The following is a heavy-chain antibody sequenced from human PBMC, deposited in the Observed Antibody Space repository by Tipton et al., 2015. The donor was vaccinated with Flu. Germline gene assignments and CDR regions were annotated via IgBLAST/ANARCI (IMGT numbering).Heavy chain of an antibody. CDR1: GDSTSSDYY. J-gene: IGHJ5*02. Sequence: TLSLTRAVSGDSTSSDYYWGWIRQFPGKGLEWIGSVSRSGYTNYNPSLKSRVTISLDTSKNQFSLKMKTVTAADKAVYYCLRRDYSKYVSDPKSWFDPWGQGTLVTVSS. V-gene: IGHV4-38-2*01. CDR2: VSRSGYT. CDR3: LRRDYSKYVSDPKSWFDP. D-gene: IGHD4-11*01.